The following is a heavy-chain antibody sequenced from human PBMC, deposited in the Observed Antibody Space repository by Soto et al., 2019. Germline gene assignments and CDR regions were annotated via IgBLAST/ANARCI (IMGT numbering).Heavy chain of an antibody. CDR1: GLSFSNYG. J-gene: IGHJ4*02. D-gene: IGHD6-19*01. CDR2: ISDDGNSQ. Sequence: QVQLVELGGGAVQPGRSLTLSCTASGLSFSNYGVHWVRQAPGKGLEWVAIISDDGNSQNYAGSVKGRLTISRDNFKNTVYLQMDRLRGDDTAVYYCAKDRYSSSPGHLEYWGQGTLVTVSS. CDR3: AKDRYSSSPGHLEY. V-gene: IGHV3-30*18.